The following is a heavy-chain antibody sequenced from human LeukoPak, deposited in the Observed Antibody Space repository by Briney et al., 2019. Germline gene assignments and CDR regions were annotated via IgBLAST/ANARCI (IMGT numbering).Heavy chain of an antibody. V-gene: IGHV4-34*01. CDR1: GGSFSGYY. J-gene: IGHJ4*02. Sequence: SETLSLTCAVYGGSFSGYYWSWIREPPGEGLEWIGEINHSGSTNYNPSLKSRVTISVDTSKNQFSLKLSSVTAADTAVYYCARLGGGGTVDYWGQGTLGTVSS. D-gene: IGHD2-15*01. CDR3: ARLGGGGTVDY. CDR2: INHSGST.